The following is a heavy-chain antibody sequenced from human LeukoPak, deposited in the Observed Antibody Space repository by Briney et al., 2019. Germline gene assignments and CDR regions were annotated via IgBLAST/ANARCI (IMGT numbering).Heavy chain of an antibody. CDR1: GFTFSSYA. CDR3: AKSHYCSSTSCYAYFDY. Sequence: PGGSLRLSCAASGFTFSSYAMSWVRQAPGKGLEWVSAISVSGGSTYYADSVKGRFTISRDNSKNTLYLEMNSLRAEDTAVYYCAKSHYCSSTSCYAYFDYWGQGTLVTVSS. J-gene: IGHJ4*02. CDR2: ISVSGGST. V-gene: IGHV3-23*01. D-gene: IGHD2-2*01.